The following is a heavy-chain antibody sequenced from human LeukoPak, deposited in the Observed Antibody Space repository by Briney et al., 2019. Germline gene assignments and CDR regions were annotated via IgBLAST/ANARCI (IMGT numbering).Heavy chain of an antibody. D-gene: IGHD3-10*01. CDR1: GFTFSSYA. V-gene: IGHV3-30-3*01. CDR2: ISYDGSNK. Sequence: PGGSLRLSCAASGFTFSSYAMHWVRQAPGKGLEWVAVISYDGSNKYYADSVKGRFTISRDNSKNTLYLQMNSLRAEDTAVYYCARERGALLLWGQGTLVTVSS. CDR3: ARERGALLL. J-gene: IGHJ4*02.